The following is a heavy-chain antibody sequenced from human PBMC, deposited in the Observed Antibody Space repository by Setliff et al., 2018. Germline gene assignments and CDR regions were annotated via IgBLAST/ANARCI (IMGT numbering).Heavy chain of an antibody. CDR3: GRGFSRIEGWGNWFDP. Sequence: PSETLSLTCTVSGGSVSNSGFFWGWLRQAPGKGLEWIGNIYDSGSSNYSASLKSRLIITRDTSKNQISLKLTSVTAADTAVYYCGRGFSRIEGWGNWFDPWGQGILVTVS. CDR1: GGSVSNSGFF. D-gene: IGHD2-15*01. J-gene: IGHJ5*02. CDR2: IYDSGSS. V-gene: IGHV4-39*01.